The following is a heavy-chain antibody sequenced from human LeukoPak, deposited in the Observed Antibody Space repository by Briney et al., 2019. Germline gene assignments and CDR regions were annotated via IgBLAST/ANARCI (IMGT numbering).Heavy chain of an antibody. D-gene: IGHD3-3*01. CDR2: INHSGST. V-gene: IGHV4-34*01. Sequence: SETLSLTCTVSGGSISSYYWSWIRQPPGKGLEWIGEINHSGSTNYNPSLKSRVTISVDTSKNQFSLKLSSVTAADTAVYYCARAKVGYDFWSSYYWAFDIWGQGTMVTVSS. J-gene: IGHJ3*02. CDR3: ARAKVGYDFWSSYYWAFDI. CDR1: GGSISSYY.